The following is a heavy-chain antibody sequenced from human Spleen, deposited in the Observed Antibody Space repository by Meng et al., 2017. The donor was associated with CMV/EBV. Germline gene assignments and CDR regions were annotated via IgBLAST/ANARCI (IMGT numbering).Heavy chain of an antibody. D-gene: IGHD2-21*01. CDR3: AKYSAVGERLYYFDY. Sequence: GESLKISCAASGFTVSNKYMSWVRQAPGKGLEWVSSIGATAGGTYYADSVKGRFTISRDNAKNTLYLQMNSLRAEDTAVYYCAKYSAVGERLYYFDYWGQGTLVTVSS. CDR1: GFTVSNKY. CDR2: IGATAGGT. J-gene: IGHJ4*02. V-gene: IGHV3-23*01.